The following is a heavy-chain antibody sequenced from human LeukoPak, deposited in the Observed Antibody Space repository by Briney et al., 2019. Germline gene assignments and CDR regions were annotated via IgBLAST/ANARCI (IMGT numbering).Heavy chain of an antibody. CDR2: ISWNSGSI. J-gene: IGHJ4*02. Sequence: PGGSLRLSCAASGFTFDDYAMHWVRQAPGKGLEWVSGISWNSGSIGYADSVKGRFTISRDNAKNSLYLQMNSLRAEDMALYYCAKARDSSSARPYFDYWGQGTQVTVSS. D-gene: IGHD6-6*01. CDR1: GFTFDDYA. V-gene: IGHV3-9*03. CDR3: AKARDSSSARPYFDY.